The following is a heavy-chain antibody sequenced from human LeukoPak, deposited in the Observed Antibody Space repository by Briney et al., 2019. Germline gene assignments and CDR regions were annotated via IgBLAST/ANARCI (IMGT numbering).Heavy chain of an antibody. Sequence: QTLSLICGISGDTVSSNSAAWDWIRQSPSRGLEWLGRTYYRSKWYYDYPVSVKSRITISPDTSKNQFSLHLTSVSADDTAVYYCAHGFPLDFWGQGTMVTVSS. J-gene: IGHJ3*01. CDR1: GDTVSSNSAA. CDR2: TYYRSKWYY. CDR3: AHGFPLDF. V-gene: IGHV6-1*01. D-gene: IGHD3-3*01.